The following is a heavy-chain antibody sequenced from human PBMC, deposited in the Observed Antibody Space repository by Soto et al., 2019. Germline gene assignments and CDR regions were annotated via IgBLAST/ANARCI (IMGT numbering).Heavy chain of an antibody. J-gene: IGHJ3*02. Sequence: GGSLRLSCAASGFTFSSYAMSWVRQAPGKGLEWVSAISGSGGSTYYADSVKGRFTISRDNSKNTLYLQMNSLRAEDTAVYYCAKGIIMITFGGVIVDDAFDIWGQGTMVTVSS. V-gene: IGHV3-23*01. CDR2: ISGSGGST. CDR3: AKGIIMITFGGVIVDDAFDI. D-gene: IGHD3-16*02. CDR1: GFTFSSYA.